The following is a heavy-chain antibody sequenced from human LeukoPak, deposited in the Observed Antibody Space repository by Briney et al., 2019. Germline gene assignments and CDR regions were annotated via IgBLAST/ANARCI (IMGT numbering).Heavy chain of an antibody. Sequence: PGGSLRLSCAASGFSFNSYWMSWVRQAPGKGLEWVANINQAGSDKYYLDSVKGRFTISRDNAKNSLYLQMNSLRAEDTAVYYCARGMIRGVMGDYWGQGTLVTVSS. D-gene: IGHD3-10*01. CDR3: ARGMIRGVMGDY. CDR2: INQAGSDK. J-gene: IGHJ4*02. V-gene: IGHV3-7*05. CDR1: GFSFNSYW.